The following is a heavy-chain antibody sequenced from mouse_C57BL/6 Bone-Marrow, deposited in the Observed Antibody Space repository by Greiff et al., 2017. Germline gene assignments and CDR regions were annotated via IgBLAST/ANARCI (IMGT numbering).Heavy chain of an antibody. D-gene: IGHD2-5*01. CDR1: GYTFTSYW. Sequence: VQLQQPGAELVRPGSSVKLSCKASGYTFTSYWMDWVKQRPGQGLEWIGNIYPSDSETHYNQKFKDKATLTVDKSSSTAYMQLSSLTSEDSAVYYCARGYYSNAKDYWGQGTSVTVSS. CDR3: ARGYYSNAKDY. CDR2: IYPSDSET. J-gene: IGHJ4*01. V-gene: IGHV1-61*01.